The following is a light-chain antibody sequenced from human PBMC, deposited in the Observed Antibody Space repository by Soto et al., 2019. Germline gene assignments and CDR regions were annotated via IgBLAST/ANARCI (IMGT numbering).Light chain of an antibody. CDR1: QSISSY. J-gene: IGKJ2*01. CDR2: AAS. CDR3: QQSYSTLMYT. V-gene: IGKV1-39*01. Sequence: DIQMTQSPSSLSASVGDRVTITCRASQSISSYLNWYQQKPGKAPKLLIYAASILQSGLPSRFSGRGSGTDFTLTISSLQPEDFATYYCQQSYSTLMYTFGQGTKLEIK.